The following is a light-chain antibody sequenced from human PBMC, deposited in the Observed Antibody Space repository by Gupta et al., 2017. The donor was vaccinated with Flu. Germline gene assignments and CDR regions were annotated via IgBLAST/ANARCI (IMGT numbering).Light chain of an antibody. CDR1: SSNIGSKA. CDR3: GTWDDSLLWV. J-gene: IGLJ3*02. Sequence: QSVLTQPPSASGTPGQRVIIPCSGSSSNIGSKAGNWYQQLPGTAPKLLIYTNDQRPSGVPDRFSGSKSGTSASLAISGLQSEDEADYYCGTWDDSLLWVFGGGTKLTVL. V-gene: IGLV1-44*01. CDR2: TND.